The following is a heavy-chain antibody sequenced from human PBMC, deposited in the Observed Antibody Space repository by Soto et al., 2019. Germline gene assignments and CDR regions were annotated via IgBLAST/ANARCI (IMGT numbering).Heavy chain of an antibody. Sequence: QVQVRESGPGLVKPAETLSLTCTVSGAPITINYWSWIRQAPGKGLEWIGYIYYSGSTTYNPSLKSRVTMSADTSKXQFXXXXXSXXAADTAVYYCARDAGGPYDHWG. CDR3: ARDAGGPYDH. J-gene: IGHJ4*01. CDR2: IYYSGST. CDR1: GAPITINY. D-gene: IGHD2-15*01. V-gene: IGHV4-59*01.